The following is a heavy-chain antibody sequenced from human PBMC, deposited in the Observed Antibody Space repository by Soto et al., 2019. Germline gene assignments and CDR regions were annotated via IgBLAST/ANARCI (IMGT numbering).Heavy chain of an antibody. J-gene: IGHJ3*02. CDR3: ARPPTANLDAFEI. CDR2: ICGST. V-gene: IGHV4-39*01. D-gene: IGHD7-27*01. Sequence: PSETLSLTCTVSGGSIRSSNYFWGWIRQPPGKGLEWIGSICGSTYYNPSLKSRVTISADTSKNQFSLKPNSVTAADTAVYYCARPPTANLDAFEIWGQGTMVTVSS. CDR1: GGSIRSSNYF.